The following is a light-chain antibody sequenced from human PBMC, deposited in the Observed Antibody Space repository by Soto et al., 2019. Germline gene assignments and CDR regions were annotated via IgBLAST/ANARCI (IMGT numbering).Light chain of an antibody. V-gene: IGLV1-40*01. CDR2: DNS. Sequence: VLTQPPSVSGAPGQRVTISCTGSSSNIGAGYAVHWYQHLPGTAPKVLIYDNSNRPSGVPDRFSGSKSGTSASLAIAGLRAEDEADYYCQTFDTSLSGYVFGTGTKLTVL. J-gene: IGLJ1*01. CDR1: SSNIGAGYA. CDR3: QTFDTSLSGYV.